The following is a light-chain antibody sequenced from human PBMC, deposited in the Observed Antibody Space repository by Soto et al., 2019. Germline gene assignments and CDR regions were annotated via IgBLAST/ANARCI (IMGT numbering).Light chain of an antibody. CDR2: EVT. V-gene: IGLV2-8*01. Sequence: QSALTQPPSASGSPGQSVTISCTGTSSDVGGYNYVSWYQQYPGRAPKLMIYEVTKRPSGVPDRFSGSKSGNTASLTGSGLQAEDEADYYGSSYAASNNFYFVFGGGTKVTVL. CDR1: SSDVGGYNY. J-gene: IGLJ3*02. CDR3: SSYAASNNFYFV.